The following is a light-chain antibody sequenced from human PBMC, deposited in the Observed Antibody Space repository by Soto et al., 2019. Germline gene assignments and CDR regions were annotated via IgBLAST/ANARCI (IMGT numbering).Light chain of an antibody. CDR1: RSDVGGYNY. V-gene: IGLV2-14*01. Sequence: QSALTQPASVSGSPGQSITISCTGTRSDVGGYNYVSWYQQHPGKAPKLMIYEVSNRPSGVSNRFSGSKSGNTASLTISGLQAEDEADYYCSSYTSSSLGVFGGGTKLTVL. CDR3: SSYTSSSLGV. CDR2: EVS. J-gene: IGLJ2*01.